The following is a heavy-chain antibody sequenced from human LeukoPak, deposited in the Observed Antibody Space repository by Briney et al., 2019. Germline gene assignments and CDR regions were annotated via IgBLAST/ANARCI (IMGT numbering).Heavy chain of an antibody. CDR1: GFTFSSYA. V-gene: IGHV3-30*04. CDR2: ISYDGSNK. Sequence: PGGSLRLSCAASGFTFSSYAMHWVRQAPGKGLEWVAVISYDGSNKYYADSVKGRFTISRDNSKNTLYLQMNSLRAEDTAVYYCAKDRASGGRTHYGMDVWGQGTTVTVSS. D-gene: IGHD2-15*01. J-gene: IGHJ6*02. CDR3: AKDRASGGRTHYGMDV.